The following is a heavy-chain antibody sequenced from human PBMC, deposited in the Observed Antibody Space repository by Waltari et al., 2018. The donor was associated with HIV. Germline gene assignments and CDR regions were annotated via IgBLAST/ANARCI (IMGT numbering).Heavy chain of an antibody. J-gene: IGHJ4*02. V-gene: IGHV4-34*02. CDR2: INHSGRT. Sequence: QVQLQQWGTGLLKPSETLSLTCAVQGGSSSNYYWSWIRQPPGKGLEWIAEINHSGRTNYNPSLKSRLTISVDTSKTQFSVKLTSVTAADTAVYFCARGQYGPGSREDYWGQGTLVTVAS. CDR1: GGSSSNYY. CDR3: ARGQYGPGSREDY. D-gene: IGHD3-10*01.